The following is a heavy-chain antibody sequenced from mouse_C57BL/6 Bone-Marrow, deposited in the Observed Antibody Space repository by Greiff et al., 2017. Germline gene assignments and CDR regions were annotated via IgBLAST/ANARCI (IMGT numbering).Heavy chain of an antibody. CDR3: AGGGIYYDYGAWFAY. V-gene: IGHV1-81*01. CDR1: GYTFTSYG. D-gene: IGHD2-4*01. J-gene: IGHJ3*01. Sequence: VQLQQSGAELVRPGASVKLSCKASGYTFTSYGISWVKQRPGQGLEWIGKIYPRSGNTYYNEKFKGKATLTADKSSSTAYMQLRRLTSEDSAVYFCAGGGIYYDYGAWFAYWGQGTLVTVSA. CDR2: IYPRSGNT.